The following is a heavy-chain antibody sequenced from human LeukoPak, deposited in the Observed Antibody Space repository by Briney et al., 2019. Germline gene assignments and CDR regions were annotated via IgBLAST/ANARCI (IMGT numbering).Heavy chain of an antibody. Sequence: EGSLRLSCAASGFTFSSYSMNWVRQAPGKGLEWVSSISSSSSYIYYADSVKGRFTISRDNAMNSLYLQMNSLRAEDTAVYYCARVGYYYDSSGYLFDYWGRGTLVTVSS. CDR2: ISSSSSYI. D-gene: IGHD3-22*01. CDR1: GFTFSSYS. CDR3: ARVGYYYDSSGYLFDY. J-gene: IGHJ4*02. V-gene: IGHV3-21*01.